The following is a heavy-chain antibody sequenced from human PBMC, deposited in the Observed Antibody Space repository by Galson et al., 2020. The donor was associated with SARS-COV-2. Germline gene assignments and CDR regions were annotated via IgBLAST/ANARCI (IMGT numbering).Heavy chain of an antibody. CDR3: AKDGRGYGDINFFDY. CDR1: GFTFSSYA. V-gene: IGHV3-23*01. CDR2: ISGSGGST. Sequence: GGSLRLSCAASGFTFSSYAMSWVRLAPGKGLEWVSVISGSGGSTYYADSVKGRFTISRDNSKNTLYLQMNSLRAEDTAVYYCAKDGRGYGDINFFDYWGQGALVTVSS. J-gene: IGHJ4*02. D-gene: IGHD4-17*01.